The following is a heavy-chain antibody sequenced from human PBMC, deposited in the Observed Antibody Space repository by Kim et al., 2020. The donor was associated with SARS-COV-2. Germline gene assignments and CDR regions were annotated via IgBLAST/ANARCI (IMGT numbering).Heavy chain of an antibody. CDR2: IYPGDSDT. J-gene: IGHJ4*02. Sequence: GESLKISCKGSGYSFTSYWIGWVRQMPGKGLEWMGIIYPGDSDTRYSPSFQGQVTISADKSISTAYLQWSSLKASDTAMYYCARLTSMIVVVIGGYFDYWGQGTLVTVSS. CDR3: ARLTSMIVVVIGGYFDY. CDR1: GYSFTSYW. D-gene: IGHD3-22*01. V-gene: IGHV5-51*01.